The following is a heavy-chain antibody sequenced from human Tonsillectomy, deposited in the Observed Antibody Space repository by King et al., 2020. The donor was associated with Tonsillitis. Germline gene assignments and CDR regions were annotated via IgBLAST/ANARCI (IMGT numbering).Heavy chain of an antibody. Sequence: VQLQQWGAGLLKPSETLSLTCAVYGGSFSGYYWSWIRQPPGKGLEWIGEINHSGSTNYNPSLKSRVTVSVDTSKNQFSLKLSSVTAADTAVYYCASSGALGYYYGSGRHFQHWGQGTLVTVSS. CDR2: INHSGST. V-gene: IGHV4-34*01. D-gene: IGHD3-10*01. CDR3: ASSGALGYYYGSGRHFQH. J-gene: IGHJ1*01. CDR1: GGSFSGYY.